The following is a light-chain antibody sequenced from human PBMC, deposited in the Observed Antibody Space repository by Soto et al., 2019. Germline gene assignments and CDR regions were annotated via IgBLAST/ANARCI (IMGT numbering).Light chain of an antibody. Sequence: DIQMTQSPSTLSASVRDRVTITCRASQSIGRWSAWYQQKPGKAPKLPIFDASTLESGVPSRFSGRGSGTEFTLTISSLQPDDLATYYCQQYNSYLTFGGGTKV. V-gene: IGKV1-5*01. J-gene: IGKJ4*01. CDR1: QSIGRW. CDR3: QQYNSYLT. CDR2: DAS.